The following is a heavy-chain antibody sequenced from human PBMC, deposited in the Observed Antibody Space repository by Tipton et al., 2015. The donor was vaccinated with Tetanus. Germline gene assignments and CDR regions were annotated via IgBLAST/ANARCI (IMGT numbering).Heavy chain of an antibody. CDR3: AKDRRDIVVMMYSGGAFDA. Sequence: LRLSCTASGFTFGTYAMGWVRQAPGKGLEWVASITGSGGSSYYADSVKGRFTISRDNSAGTLSLQMNNLRTEDTAVYFCAKDRRDIVVMMYSGGAFDAWGQGTVVTASS. J-gene: IGHJ3*01. V-gene: IGHV3-23*01. D-gene: IGHD2-21*01. CDR2: ITGSGGSS. CDR1: GFTFGTYA.